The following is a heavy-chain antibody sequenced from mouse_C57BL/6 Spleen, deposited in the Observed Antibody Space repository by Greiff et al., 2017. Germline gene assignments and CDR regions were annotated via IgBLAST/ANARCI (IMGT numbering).Heavy chain of an antibody. D-gene: IGHD2-3*01. J-gene: IGHJ2*01. CDR1: GYAFSSSW. Sequence: QVQLQQSGPELVKPGASVKISCKASGYAFSSSWMNWVKQRPGKGLEWIGRIYPGDGYTNYNGKFKGKATLTADKSSSTAYMQLISLTSEDSAVYFCAREGGYYEGDYWGQGTTVTVSS. CDR3: AREGGYYEGDY. V-gene: IGHV1-82*01. CDR2: IYPGDGYT.